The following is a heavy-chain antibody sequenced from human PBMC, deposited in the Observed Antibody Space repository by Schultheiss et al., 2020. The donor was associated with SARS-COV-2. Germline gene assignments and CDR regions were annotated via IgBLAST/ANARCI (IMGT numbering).Heavy chain of an antibody. CDR2: IYYSGST. Sequence: SETLSLTCTVSGGSISSGGYYWSWIRQHPGKGLEWIGYIYYSGSTYYNPSLKSRVTISVDTSKNQFSLKLSSVTAADTAVYYCEREGGITISVWGQGTLVTVSS. V-gene: IGHV4-31*03. D-gene: IGHD3-9*01. CDR1: GGSISSGGYY. J-gene: IGHJ4*02. CDR3: EREGGITISV.